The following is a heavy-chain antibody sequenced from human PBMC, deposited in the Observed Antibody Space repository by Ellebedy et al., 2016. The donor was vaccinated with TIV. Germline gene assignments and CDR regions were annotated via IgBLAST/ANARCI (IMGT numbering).Heavy chain of an antibody. CDR3: VKDISSAWWRGGAGNNRFDS. CDR1: GFAFAGFA. J-gene: IGHJ5*01. D-gene: IGHD6-19*01. Sequence: GGSLRLSCAASGFAFAGFAMHWVRQAPGKGLEWIALINGDGDSTYYVDSVRGRFTISRDNRKRSLYLQMYRLTIEDTALYYCVKDISSAWWRGGAGNNRFDSWGQGIRVTVSS. V-gene: IGHV3-43*02. CDR2: INGDGDST.